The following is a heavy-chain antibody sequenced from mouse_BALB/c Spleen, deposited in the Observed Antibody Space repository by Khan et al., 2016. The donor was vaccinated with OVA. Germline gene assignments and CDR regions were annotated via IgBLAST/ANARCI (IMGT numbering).Heavy chain of an antibody. V-gene: IGHV2-6-1*01. CDR2: IWSDGST. CDR1: GFSLTSYG. J-gene: IGHJ4*01. CDR3: ARQPYYHYNIMDY. D-gene: IGHD2-10*01. Sequence: VKLEESGPGLAAPSQSLSITCTISGFSLTSYGVHWVRQPPGKGLEWLAVIWSDGSTNYNSALKSRLTITKDNSQSQVFLKMNSLQTDDTAIYFCARQPYYHYNIMDYWGQGTSVTVSS.